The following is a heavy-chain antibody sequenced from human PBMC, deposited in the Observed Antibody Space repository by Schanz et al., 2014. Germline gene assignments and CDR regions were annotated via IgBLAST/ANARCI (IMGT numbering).Heavy chain of an antibody. V-gene: IGHV1-18*01. CDR2: ISDYNGKT. CDR1: GYTLKNYG. Sequence: QVQLVQSGAEVKKPGASVKVSCTASGYTLKNYGISWVRQAPGLGLEWMGWISDYNGKTNYAQKFQHRVNMTTDRTTSTVYMELRSLRFDDTAVYYCARDFSAYVGNYFDYWGQGTLVTVSS. J-gene: IGHJ4*02. D-gene: IGHD5-12*01. CDR3: ARDFSAYVGNYFDY.